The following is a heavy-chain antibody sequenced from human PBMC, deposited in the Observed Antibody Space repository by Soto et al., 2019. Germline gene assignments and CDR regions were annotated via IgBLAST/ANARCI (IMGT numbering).Heavy chain of an antibody. CDR3: AKDTGGYCSGTSCYYFDY. CDR2: ISYDGSNK. D-gene: IGHD2-2*01. CDR1: GFTFSSYG. V-gene: IGHV3-30*18. Sequence: PGGSLRLSFTASGFTFSSYGMHWVRQAPGKGLEWVAVISYDGSNKYYADSVKGRFTISRDNSKNTLYLQMNSLRAEDTAVYYCAKDTGGYCSGTSCYYFDYWGQGTLVTVSS. J-gene: IGHJ4*02.